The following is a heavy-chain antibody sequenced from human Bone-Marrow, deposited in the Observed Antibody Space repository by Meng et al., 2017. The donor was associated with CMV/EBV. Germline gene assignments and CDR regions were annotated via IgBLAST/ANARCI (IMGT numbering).Heavy chain of an antibody. CDR2: INHSGST. J-gene: IGHJ4*02. CDR3: ARGRTKNAYYYGSGSYYRVPFDY. V-gene: IGHV4-34*01. Sequence: YYWSWIRQPPGKGLDWIGEINHSGSTNYNPSLKSRVTISVDTSKNQFSLKLSSVTAADTAVYYCARGRTKNAYYYGSGSYYRVPFDYWGQGTLVTVSS. D-gene: IGHD3-10*01. CDR1: YY.